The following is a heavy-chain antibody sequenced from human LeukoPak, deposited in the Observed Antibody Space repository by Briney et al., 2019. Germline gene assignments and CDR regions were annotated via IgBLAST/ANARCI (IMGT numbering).Heavy chain of an antibody. V-gene: IGHV3-48*03. CDR3: ARVVSNWGWLDAFDI. Sequence: GGSLRLSCAASGFTLSSYEMNWVRQAPGKGLEWVSYISSSGSTIYYADSVKGRFTISSDSAKNSLYLQMNTLRAEDTAVYYCARVVSNWGWLDAFDIWGQGTMVTVSS. CDR2: ISSSGSTI. CDR1: GFTLSSYE. J-gene: IGHJ3*02. D-gene: IGHD7-27*01.